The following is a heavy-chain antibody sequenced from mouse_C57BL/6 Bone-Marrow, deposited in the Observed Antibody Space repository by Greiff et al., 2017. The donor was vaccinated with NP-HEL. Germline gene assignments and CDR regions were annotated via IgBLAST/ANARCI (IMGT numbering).Heavy chain of an antibody. CDR3: ARGAHYYGSSHFDY. Sequence: VQLQQSGSELRSPGSSVKLSCKDFDSEVFPIAYMSWVRQKPGHGFEWIGGILPSIGRTIYGEKFEDKATLDADTLSNTAYLELNSLTSEDSAIYYCARGAHYYGSSHFDYWGQGTTLTVSS. V-gene: IGHV15-2*01. J-gene: IGHJ2*01. CDR2: ILPSIGRT. D-gene: IGHD1-1*01. CDR1: DSEVFPIAY.